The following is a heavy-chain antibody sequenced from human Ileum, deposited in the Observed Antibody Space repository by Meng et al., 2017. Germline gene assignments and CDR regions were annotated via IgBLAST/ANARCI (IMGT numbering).Heavy chain of an antibody. D-gene: IGHD3-22*01. Sequence: GGSLRLSCAASGCTFSSYGMHWVRQAPGKGLEWVAVIWYDGSNKYYADSVKGRFTISRDNSKNTLFLQMHSLRAEDTAVYYCARDYYYDSSVYYVRKNDAFDIWGQGTMVTVSS. V-gene: IGHV3-33*01. J-gene: IGHJ3*02. CDR2: IWYDGSNK. CDR1: GCTFSSYG. CDR3: ARDYYYDSSVYYVRKNDAFDI.